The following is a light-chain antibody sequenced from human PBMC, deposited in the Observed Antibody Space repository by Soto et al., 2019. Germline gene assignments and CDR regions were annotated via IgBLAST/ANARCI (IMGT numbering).Light chain of an antibody. V-gene: IGLV1-40*01. CDR3: QSYDSSLSGYV. Sequence: QYVLTQPPSVSGAPGQRVTISCTGSSSDIGAGYAVHWYQQLPGSAPKLLIYVNDNRPSGVSDRFSGSKSGTSASLAITGLQAEDEADYYCQSYDSSLSGYVFGTGTKLTVL. J-gene: IGLJ1*01. CDR2: VND. CDR1: SSDIGAGYA.